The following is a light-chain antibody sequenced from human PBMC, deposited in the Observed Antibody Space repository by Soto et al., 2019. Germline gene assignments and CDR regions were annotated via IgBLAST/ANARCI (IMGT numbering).Light chain of an antibody. J-gene: IGLJ1*01. CDR2: EVS. Sequence: QSALTQPPSVSGSPGQSVTIPCTGTSTDFVSYNRVSWYQQPPGTAPKLMIYEVSKRPSGVPDRFSGSKSGNTASLTISGLQDADEADYYCSLYTSENAYVFGTGTKVTVL. CDR3: SLYTSENAYV. CDR1: STDFVSYNR. V-gene: IGLV2-18*01.